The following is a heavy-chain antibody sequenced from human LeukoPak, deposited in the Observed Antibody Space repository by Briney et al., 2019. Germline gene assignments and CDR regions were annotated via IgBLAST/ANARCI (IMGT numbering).Heavy chain of an antibody. J-gene: IGHJ4*02. D-gene: IGHD3-22*01. Sequence: GGSLRLSCAASGFTFSSYAMSWVRQAPGKGLEWVSTIDPSGGSVYYADSVKGRFTISRDTSKNTVFLQMNSLRAEDTAIYYCAKVPPRTFYYESSGYYWGQGALVTVSS. CDR3: AKVPPRTFYYESSGYY. CDR2: IDPSGGSV. CDR1: GFTFSSYA. V-gene: IGHV3-23*05.